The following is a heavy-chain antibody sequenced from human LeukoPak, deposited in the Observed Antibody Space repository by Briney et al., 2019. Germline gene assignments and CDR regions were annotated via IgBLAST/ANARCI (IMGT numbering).Heavy chain of an antibody. CDR2: IYHSGST. CDR3: ARHLVYGGNSHLDY. J-gene: IGHJ4*02. Sequence: SETLSLTCTVSGGSISSYYWGWIRQPPGKGLEWIGSIYHSGSTYYNPSLKSRVTISVDTSKNQFSLKLSSVTAADTAVYYCARHLVYGGNSHLDYWGQGTLVTVSS. D-gene: IGHD4-23*01. V-gene: IGHV4-38-2*02. CDR1: GGSISSYY.